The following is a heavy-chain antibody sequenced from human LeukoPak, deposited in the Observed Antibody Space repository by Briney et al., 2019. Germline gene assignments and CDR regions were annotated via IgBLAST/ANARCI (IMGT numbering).Heavy chain of an antibody. V-gene: IGHV4-34*01. D-gene: IGHD2-2*01. J-gene: IGHJ5*02. CDR3: ARGGLYCSSSSCTPDWFDP. CDR1: GGSFSGYY. Sequence: SETLSLTCAVYGGSFSGYYWSWIRQPPGKGLEWIGEINHSGSTNYNPSLKSRVTISVDTSKNQFSLKLTSVTAADTAVYYCARGGLYCSSSSCTPDWFDPWGQGTLATVSS. CDR2: INHSGST.